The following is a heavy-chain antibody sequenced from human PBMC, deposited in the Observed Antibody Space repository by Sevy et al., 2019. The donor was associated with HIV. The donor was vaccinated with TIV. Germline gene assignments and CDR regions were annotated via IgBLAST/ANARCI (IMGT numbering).Heavy chain of an antibody. J-gene: IGHJ6*03. D-gene: IGHD4-17*01. CDR2: IRSKAYGGTT. CDR3: TRDSRVHGDYVTGYYHYYMDV. CDR1: GFTFGDYA. Sequence: GGSLRLSCTASGFTFGDYAMSWFRQAPGKGLEWVGFIRSKAYGGTTEYAASVKGRFTISRDDSKSIAYLQMNSLKTEDTAVYYCTRDSRVHGDYVTGYYHYYMDVWGKGTTVTVSS. V-gene: IGHV3-49*03.